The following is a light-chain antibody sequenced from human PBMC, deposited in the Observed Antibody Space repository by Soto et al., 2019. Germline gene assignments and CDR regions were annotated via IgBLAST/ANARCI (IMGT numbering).Light chain of an antibody. V-gene: IGKV3-11*01. J-gene: IGKJ4*01. CDR2: DAS. CDR1: QSVSSN. Sequence: ENGLTQSTATLSLSPGERATLSCMASQSVSSNLAWYQQKPGQAPRLLIYDASKRATGIPARFSGSGSGTDFTLTISSLQPEDFAVYYCHQRSNWPPPFGGGTKV. CDR3: HQRSNWPPP.